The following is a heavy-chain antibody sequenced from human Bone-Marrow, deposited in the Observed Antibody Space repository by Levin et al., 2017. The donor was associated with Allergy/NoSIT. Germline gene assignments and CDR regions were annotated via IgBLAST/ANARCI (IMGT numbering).Heavy chain of an antibody. CDR1: GFSFAGFA. D-gene: IGHD6-19*01. V-gene: IGHV3-23*01. Sequence: QTGGSLRLSCEASGFSFAGFAMSWIRQAPGKGLEWVSAISNSGGNTYYADTVRGRFTLSRDNSENRMYLQMNGLRPEDTAIYYCAKSLGIAVAENWGPGTMVIVSS. J-gene: IGHJ4*02. CDR3: AKSLGIAVAEN. CDR2: ISNSGGNT.